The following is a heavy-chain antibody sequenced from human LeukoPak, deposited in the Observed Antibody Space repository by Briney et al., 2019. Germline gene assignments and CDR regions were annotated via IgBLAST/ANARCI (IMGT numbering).Heavy chain of an antibody. D-gene: IGHD6-13*01. CDR1: GYTFTSYD. Sequence: GASVKVSCKASGYTFTSYDINWVRQATGQGLEWMGLMNPNSGNTGYAQKFQGRVTITRNTSISTAYMELSSLGSEDTAVYYCARGRSSSSWILSRRLFDYWGQGTLVTVSS. J-gene: IGHJ4*02. V-gene: IGHV1-8*03. CDR3: ARGRSSSSWILSRRLFDY. CDR2: MNPNSGNT.